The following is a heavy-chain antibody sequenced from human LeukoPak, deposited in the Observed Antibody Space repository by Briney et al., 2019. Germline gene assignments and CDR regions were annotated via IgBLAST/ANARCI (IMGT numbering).Heavy chain of an antibody. J-gene: IGHJ4*02. CDR2: ISAYNGNT. CDR1: GYTFTGYY. CDR3: AREKAYYDILTGLLRERYFDY. D-gene: IGHD3-9*01. Sequence: ASVKVSCKASGYTFTGYYMHWVRQAPGQGLEWMGWISAYNGNTNYAQKLQGRVTMTTDTSTSTAYMELRSLRSDDTAVYYCAREKAYYDILTGLLRERYFDYWGQGTLVTVSS. V-gene: IGHV1-18*04.